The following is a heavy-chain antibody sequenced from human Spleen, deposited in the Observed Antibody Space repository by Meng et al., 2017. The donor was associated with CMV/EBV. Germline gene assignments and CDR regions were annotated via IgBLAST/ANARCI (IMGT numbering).Heavy chain of an antibody. CDR3: AKDGGSYYFDY. CDR2: ISSSSSYI. V-gene: IGHV3-21*01. Sequence: GGSLRLSCAASGFTFSSYSMNWVRQAPGKGLEWVSSISSSSSYIYYADSVKGRFTISRDNAKNSLYLQMNSLRAEDTAVYYCAKDGGSYYFDYWGQGTLVTVSS. D-gene: IGHD1-26*01. CDR1: GFTFSSYS. J-gene: IGHJ4*02.